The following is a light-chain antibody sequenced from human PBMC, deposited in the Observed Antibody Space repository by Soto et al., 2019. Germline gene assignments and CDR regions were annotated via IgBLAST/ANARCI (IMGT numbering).Light chain of an antibody. CDR3: QKYDSAPRT. J-gene: IGKJ1*01. CDR2: AAS. CDR1: QGISNY. V-gene: IGKV1-27*01. Sequence: DIQMTQSPSSLSASVGDRVTITCRASQGISNYLAWYQQKPGKVPQVLIYAASTLQSGVPSRFSGSGSGTDLTLTISSLQPEDGATYFCQKYDSAPRTFGQGTKVEIK.